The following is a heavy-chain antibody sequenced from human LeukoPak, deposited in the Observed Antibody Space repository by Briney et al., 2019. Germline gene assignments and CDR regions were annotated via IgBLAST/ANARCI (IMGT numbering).Heavy chain of an antibody. D-gene: IGHD3-22*01. CDR1: GGSISSYY. Sequence: PSETLSLTCTVSGGSISSYYWSWIRQPPGKGLEWIGYIYYSGSTNYNPSLKSRVTISVDTSKNQFSLKLSSVTAADTAVYYCARGGVEEAIYDSSGYPYWGQGTLVTVSS. CDR3: ARGGVEEAIYDSSGYPY. CDR2: IYYSGST. V-gene: IGHV4-59*01. J-gene: IGHJ4*02.